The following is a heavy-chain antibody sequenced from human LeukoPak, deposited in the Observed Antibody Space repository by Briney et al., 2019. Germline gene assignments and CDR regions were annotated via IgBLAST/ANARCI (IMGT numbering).Heavy chain of an antibody. CDR2: ISSSSNYA. J-gene: IGHJ4*02. Sequence: GGSLRLSCAASGFTFSSYSINWVRQAPGKGLEWVSSISSSSNYAYYADSVKGRFTISRDNAKNSLHLQMNSLRAEDTAVYYCARLWVTAPDYWGQGTLVTVST. V-gene: IGHV3-21*04. CDR1: GFTFSSYS. CDR3: ARLWVTAPDY. D-gene: IGHD2-2*01.